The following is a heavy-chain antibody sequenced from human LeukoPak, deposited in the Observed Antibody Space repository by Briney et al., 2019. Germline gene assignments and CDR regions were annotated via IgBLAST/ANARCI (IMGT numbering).Heavy chain of an antibody. D-gene: IGHD4-17*01. CDR3: ARDYYGDYYFDS. V-gene: IGHV3-21*01. CDR1: GFTFTSYS. Sequence: GGSLRLSCAASGFTFTSYSMNWVRQAPGKGLEWVSSISRSSRYIYYADSVKGRFTISRDNAKNSPYLQMDSLRAEDTAVYYCARDYYGDYYFDSWGQGTLVTVSS. CDR2: ISRSSRYI. J-gene: IGHJ4*02.